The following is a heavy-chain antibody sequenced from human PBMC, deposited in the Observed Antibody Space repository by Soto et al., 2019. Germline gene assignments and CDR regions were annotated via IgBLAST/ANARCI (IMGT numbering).Heavy chain of an antibody. CDR2: IIPIFATA. D-gene: IGHD2-21*02. J-gene: IGHJ4*02. CDR3: VSGDCGGDCSFDY. CDR1: RGTFTSYG. V-gene: IGHV1-69*01. Sequence: QVQLVQSGAEVKKPGSSVKVSCKASRGTFTSYGVSWVRQAPGQGLEWMGGIIPIFATANYAQKFQGRVTITADESTSTAYMELSSLRSEDSAVYYFVSGDCGGDCSFDYWGQGTLVTVSS.